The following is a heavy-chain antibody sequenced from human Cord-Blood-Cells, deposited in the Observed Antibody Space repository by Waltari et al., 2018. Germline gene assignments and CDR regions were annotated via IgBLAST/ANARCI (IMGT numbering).Heavy chain of an antibody. J-gene: IGHJ4*02. CDR2: ISYDGSNK. D-gene: IGHD1-20*01. Sequence: QVQLVESGGGVVQPGRSLRLSCAASGFTFSSYGMHWVRQAPGKGLGWVAVISYDGSNKYYADSVKGRFTISRDNSKNTLYLQMNSLGAEDTAVYYCAKPLGLTASFDYWGQGTLVTVSS. CDR3: AKPLGLTASFDY. V-gene: IGHV3-30*18. CDR1: GFTFSSYG.